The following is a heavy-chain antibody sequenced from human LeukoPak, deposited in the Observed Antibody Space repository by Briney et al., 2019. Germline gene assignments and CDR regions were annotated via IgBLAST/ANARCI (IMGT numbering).Heavy chain of an antibody. D-gene: IGHD3-9*01. CDR2: ISYSGST. CDR1: GGSISSGDYY. V-gene: IGHV4-61*08. J-gene: IGHJ5*02. Sequence: PSETLSLTCTVSGGSISSGDYYWSWIRQPPGKGLEWIGYISYSGSTNYNPSLKSRVTISVDTSKNQFSLKLSSVTAADTAVYYCARHGGNYDILTGYYRGDWFDPWGQGTLVTVSS. CDR3: ARHGGNYDILTGYYRGDWFDP.